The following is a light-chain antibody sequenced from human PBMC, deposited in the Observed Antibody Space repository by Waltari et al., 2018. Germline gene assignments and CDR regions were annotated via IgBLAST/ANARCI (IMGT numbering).Light chain of an antibody. Sequence: DFVITQSPDFPPVSLRVRASIIFRSSLSLLNTSPNKKSLAWYQQKPGQAPKLLIYWASTRQTGVPYRFTGSRSGTDFTLTISSLQAEDLAAYYCQQYYGNPLTFGGGTKVEI. CDR1: LSLLNTSPNKKS. CDR2: WAS. CDR3: QQYYGNPLT. V-gene: IGKV4-1*01. J-gene: IGKJ4*01.